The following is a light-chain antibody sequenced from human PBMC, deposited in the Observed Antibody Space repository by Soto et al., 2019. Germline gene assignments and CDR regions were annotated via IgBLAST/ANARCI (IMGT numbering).Light chain of an antibody. CDR1: QSLLHSNGYNY. CDR3: MQALQTPYT. CDR2: LGS. V-gene: IGKV2-28*01. J-gene: IGKJ2*01. Sequence: DIVMTQSPLSLPVTPGEPASISCRSSQSLLHSNGYNYLDWYLQKPGQSPQFLIYLGSNRASGVPDRISGSESGTDFTLKISRVEAEDVGVYYCMQALQTPYTFGQGTKLEIK.